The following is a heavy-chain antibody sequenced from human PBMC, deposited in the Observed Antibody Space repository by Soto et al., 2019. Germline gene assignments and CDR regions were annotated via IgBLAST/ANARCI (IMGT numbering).Heavy chain of an antibody. V-gene: IGHV3-23*01. CDR2: ISGSGGST. CDR1: GFTFSSYA. Sequence: EVQLLESGGGLVQPGGSLRLSCAASGFTFSSYAMSWVRQAPGKGLEWVSAISGSGGSTYYADSVKGPFTISRDNSKNTLYLQMNSLRAEDTVVYYCAKDRDTAMVTLDAFDIWGQGTMVTVSS. J-gene: IGHJ3*02. D-gene: IGHD5-18*01. CDR3: AKDRDTAMVTLDAFDI.